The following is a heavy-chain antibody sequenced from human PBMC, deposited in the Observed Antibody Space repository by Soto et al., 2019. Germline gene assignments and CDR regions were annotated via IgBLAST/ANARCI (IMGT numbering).Heavy chain of an antibody. CDR3: ASTRYCSGGSCYFGDYYYGMDV. CDR1: GYTFTSYA. V-gene: IGHV1-3*01. D-gene: IGHD2-15*01. J-gene: IGHJ6*02. Sequence: ASVKVSCKASGYTFTSYAMHWVRQAPGQRLEWMGWINAGNGNTKYSQNFQGRVTITRDTSASTAYMELSSLRSEDTAVYYCASTRYCSGGSCYFGDYYYGMDVWGQGTTVTVSS. CDR2: INAGNGNT.